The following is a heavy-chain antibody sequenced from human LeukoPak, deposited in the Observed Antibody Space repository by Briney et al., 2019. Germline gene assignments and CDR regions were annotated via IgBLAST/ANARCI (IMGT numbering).Heavy chain of an antibody. V-gene: IGHV3-21*01. CDR2: ISSSSSYI. CDR3: ARDIGSHYDSSGYFDY. D-gene: IGHD3-22*01. Sequence: PGGSLRLSCAASGFTFSSYEMNWVRQAPGKGLEWVSSISSSSSYIYYADSVKGRFTISRDNAKNSLYLQMNSLRAEDTAVYYCARDIGSHYDSSGYFDYWGQGTLVTVSS. J-gene: IGHJ4*02. CDR1: GFTFSSYE.